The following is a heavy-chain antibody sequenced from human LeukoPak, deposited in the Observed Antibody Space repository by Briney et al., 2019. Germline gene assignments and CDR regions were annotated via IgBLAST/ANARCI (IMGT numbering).Heavy chain of an antibody. Sequence: ASVKVSCKASGYTFTGYYIHWVRQPSGQGLEWMGWINPNRGGTNYAQKFQGRVTMTRDTSINTVYMELSRLRSDDTAVYYCARVLSDGDHYDYWGQGTLVTVSS. CDR2: INPNRGGT. CDR1: GYTFTGYY. D-gene: IGHD4-17*01. J-gene: IGHJ4*02. V-gene: IGHV1-2*02. CDR3: ARVLSDGDHYDY.